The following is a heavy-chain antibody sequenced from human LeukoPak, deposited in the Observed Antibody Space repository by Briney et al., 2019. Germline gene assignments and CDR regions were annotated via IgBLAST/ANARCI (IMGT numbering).Heavy chain of an antibody. CDR2: ISGSGGST. D-gene: IGHD3-10*01. CDR3: AKDPGSGRTNWFDP. V-gene: IGHV3-23*01. J-gene: IGHJ5*02. Sequence: GSLRLSCAASGFSFSSYAMTWVRQAPGKGLEWVSAISGSGGSTYYADSVKGRFTISRDNSKNTLYLQMNSLRAEDTAVYYCAKDPGSGRTNWFDPWGQGTLVTVSS. CDR1: GFSFSSYA.